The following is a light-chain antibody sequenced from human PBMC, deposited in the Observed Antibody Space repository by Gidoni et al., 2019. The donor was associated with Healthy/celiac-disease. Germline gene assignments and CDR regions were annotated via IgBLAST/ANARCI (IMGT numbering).Light chain of an antibody. CDR3: QQSYSTPSIT. J-gene: IGKJ5*01. CDR2: AAS. CDR1: QSISSY. V-gene: IGKV1-39*01. Sequence: DIQTTQSPSSLSASVGDRVTIPCRASQSISSYLNWYQQKPGKAPKLLIYAASSLQRGVPSRFSGSGSGTDFTLTISSLLPEDFATYYCQQSYSTPSITFGQGTRLEIK.